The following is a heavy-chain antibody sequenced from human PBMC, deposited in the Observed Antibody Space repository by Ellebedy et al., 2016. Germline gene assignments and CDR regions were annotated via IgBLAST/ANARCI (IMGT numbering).Heavy chain of an antibody. Sequence: GESLKISCKGSGYSFPNYWIGWVRQMPGKGLEWIGIIFPDDSSTTYSPYFQGQVTISADKSISTAYLQWSSLKASDTAIYYCARDTAFSYWGQGTLVTVSS. CDR3: ARDTAFSY. J-gene: IGHJ4*02. CDR1: GYSFPNYW. V-gene: IGHV5-51*01. D-gene: IGHD5-18*01. CDR2: IFPDDSST.